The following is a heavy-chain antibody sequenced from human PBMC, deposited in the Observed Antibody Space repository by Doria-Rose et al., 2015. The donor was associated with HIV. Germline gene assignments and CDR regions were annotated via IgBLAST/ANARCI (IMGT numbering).Heavy chain of an antibody. V-gene: IGHV2-26*01. CDR3: ARIKSSRWYHKYYFDF. CDR2: IFSDDDR. D-gene: IGHD6-13*01. CDR1: GVSLSSPGMG. Sequence: QVQLVQSGPVLVKPTETLTLTCTVSGVSLSSPGMGVSWIRQPPGKALEWLANIFSDDDRSYKTYPKSRLTISRGTSKSQVVLTMTDMDPVDTATYYCARIKSSRWYHKYYFDFWGQGTLVIVSA. J-gene: IGHJ4*02.